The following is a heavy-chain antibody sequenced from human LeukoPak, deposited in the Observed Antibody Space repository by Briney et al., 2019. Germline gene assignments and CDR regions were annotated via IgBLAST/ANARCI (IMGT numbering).Heavy chain of an antibody. V-gene: IGHV3-21*01. D-gene: IGHD3-22*01. CDR1: EFSFKSYS. Sequence: EGSLRLSCAASEFSFKSYSCNWVRQAPGKGLEWLSSINKGSTHMYYADSVNGRFTVSRDDDQKSLYMQLNSLSAEDTALYYCVHLRTNSDSSGYYYYYDSWGRGTQVTVYS. CDR2: INKGSTHM. J-gene: IGHJ4*02. CDR3: VHLRTNSDSSGYYYYYDS.